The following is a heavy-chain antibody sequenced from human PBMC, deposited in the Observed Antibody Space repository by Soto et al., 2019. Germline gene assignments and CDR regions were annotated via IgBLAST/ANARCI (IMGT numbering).Heavy chain of an antibody. V-gene: IGHV4-4*02. CDR2: IYHSGST. D-gene: IGHD3-22*01. CDR1: GGSISSSNW. J-gene: IGHJ4*02. CDR3: ARGSYYYDSSGYYYVGDFDY. Sequence: LSLTCAVSGGSISSSNWWSWVRQPPGKGLEWIGEIYHSGSTNYNPSLKSRVTISVDKSKNQFSLKLSSVTAADTAVYYCARGSYYYDSSGYYYVGDFDYWGQGTLVTVSS.